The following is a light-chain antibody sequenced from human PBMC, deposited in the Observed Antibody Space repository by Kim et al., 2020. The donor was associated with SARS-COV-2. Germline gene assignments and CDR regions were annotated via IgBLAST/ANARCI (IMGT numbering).Light chain of an antibody. V-gene: IGLV1-47*01. CDR1: GSSIGSYS. J-gene: IGLJ1*01. CDR3: AAWDDSLSGHV. Sequence: GQRVATACSDSGSSIGSYSTFWSRQSPGPAPNLLTCRNNQRPSGVPDQFSGSESDTSDSLAISGLRSEDEAVYYFAAWDDSLSGHVFGTGTKVTVL. CDR2: RNN.